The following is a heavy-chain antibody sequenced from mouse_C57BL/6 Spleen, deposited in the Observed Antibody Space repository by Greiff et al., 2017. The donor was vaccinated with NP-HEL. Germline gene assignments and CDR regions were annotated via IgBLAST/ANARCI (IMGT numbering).Heavy chain of an antibody. Sequence: QVQLQQSGAELVRPGSSVKLSCKASGYTFTSYWMHWVKQRPIQGLEWIGNIDPSDSETHYNQKFKDKATLTVDKSSSTAYMQLSSLTSEDSAVYYCAKYDYDGWFAYWGQGTLVTVSA. CDR3: AKYDYDGWFAY. CDR2: IDPSDSET. V-gene: IGHV1-52*01. J-gene: IGHJ3*01. CDR1: GYTFTSYW. D-gene: IGHD2-4*01.